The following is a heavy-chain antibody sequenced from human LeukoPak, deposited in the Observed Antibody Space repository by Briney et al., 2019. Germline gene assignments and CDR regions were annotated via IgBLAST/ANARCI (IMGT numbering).Heavy chain of an antibody. CDR3: ARGRRYFDWLAKLHYHIDV. D-gene: IGHD3-9*01. V-gene: IGHV4-34*01. Sequence: PSETLSLTCTVSGGSISSYYWSWIRQPPGKGLEWIGEINHSGSTNYNASLQSRVTILVDTSKNQFSVRLSSVTAADTAVYYCARGRRYFDWLAKLHYHIDVWGKGTTVTVSS. J-gene: IGHJ6*03. CDR1: GGSISSYY. CDR2: INHSGST.